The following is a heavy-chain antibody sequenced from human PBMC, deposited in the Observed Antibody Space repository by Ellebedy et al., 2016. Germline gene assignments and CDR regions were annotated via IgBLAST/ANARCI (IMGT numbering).Heavy chain of an antibody. CDR2: ISSGGST. V-gene: IGHV3-66*01. J-gene: IGHJ4*02. Sequence: GESLKISCAASGFTVSIRYMSWVRQAPGKGLEWVAVISSGGSTYYADSVKGRFTISRDNSKHTLYLQMNSLRAEDTAVYYCTRGSRSPYSSSWYEDYWGQGTLVTVSS. D-gene: IGHD6-13*01. CDR3: TRGSRSPYSSSWYEDY. CDR1: GFTVSIRY.